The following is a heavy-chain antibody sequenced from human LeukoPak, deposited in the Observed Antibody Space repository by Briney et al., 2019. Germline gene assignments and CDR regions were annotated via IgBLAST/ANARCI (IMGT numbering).Heavy chain of an antibody. J-gene: IGHJ4*02. CDR3: ARHYDGSGSTLDY. V-gene: IGHV1-18*01. D-gene: IGHD3-22*01. CDR1: GYTFTSYD. CDR2: ISPYNGNT. Sequence: ASVKVSCKASGYTFTSYDINWVRQAPGQRPEWMGWISPYNGNTNYAQKLQGRVTMTTDTSTNTAYMELWSLRSDDTAVYYCARHYDGSGSTLDYWGQGTLVTVSS.